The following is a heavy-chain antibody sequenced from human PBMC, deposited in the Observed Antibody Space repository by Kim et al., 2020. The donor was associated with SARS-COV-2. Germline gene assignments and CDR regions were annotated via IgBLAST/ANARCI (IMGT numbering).Heavy chain of an antibody. CDR2: IKSKTDGGTT. CDR3: TTTSTSSWYLDYYYYGMDV. Sequence: GGSLRLSCAASGFTFSNAWMSWVRQAPGKGLEWVGRIKSKTDGGTTDYAAPVKGRFTISRDDSKNTLYLQMNSLKTEDTAVYYCTTTSTSSWYLDYYYYGMDVWGQGTTVTVSS. V-gene: IGHV3-15*01. J-gene: IGHJ6*02. CDR1: GFTFSNAW. D-gene: IGHD6-13*01.